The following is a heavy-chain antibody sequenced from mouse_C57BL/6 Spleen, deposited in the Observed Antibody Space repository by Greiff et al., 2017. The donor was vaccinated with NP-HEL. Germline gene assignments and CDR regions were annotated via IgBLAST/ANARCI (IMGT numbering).Heavy chain of an antibody. CDR3: ARPSSYYGSSPRYFDV. CDR2: INPYNGGT. V-gene: IGHV1-19*01. J-gene: IGHJ1*03. D-gene: IGHD1-1*01. CDR1: GYTFTDYY. Sequence: EVQLQQSGPVLVKPGASVKMSCKASGYTFTDYYMNWVKQSHGKSLEWIGVINPYNGGTSSNQKFKGKATLTVAKSSSSAYMELNSLTPEESAVYYCARPSSYYGSSPRYFDVWGTGTTVTVSS.